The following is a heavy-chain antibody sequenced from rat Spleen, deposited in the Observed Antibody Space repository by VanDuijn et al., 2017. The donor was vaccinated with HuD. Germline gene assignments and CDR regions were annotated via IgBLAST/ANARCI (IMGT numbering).Heavy chain of an antibody. V-gene: IGHV5-7*01. CDR1: GFTFSDYN. CDR3: ARRHYGYTDYFDY. CDR2: ISYDGSST. D-gene: IGHD1-11*01. J-gene: IGHJ2*01. Sequence: EVQLVESGGGLVQPGRSLKLSCAASGFTFSDYNMAWVRQAPKKGLEWVATISYDGSSTYYRDSVKGRFTISRDNTKSTLSLKMDSLRSEDTATYYCARRHYGYTDYFDYWGQGVMVPVSS.